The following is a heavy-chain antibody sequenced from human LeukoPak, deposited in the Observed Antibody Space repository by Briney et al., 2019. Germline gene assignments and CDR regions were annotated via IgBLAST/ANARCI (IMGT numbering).Heavy chain of an antibody. D-gene: IGHD2-2*01. J-gene: IGHJ4*02. V-gene: IGHV3-23*01. CDR2: ISGSGGST. CDR3: ASPFNQYQLLSADY. CDR1: GFTFSSYA. Sequence: PGGSLRLSCAASGFTFSSYAMSWVRQAPGKGLEGVSAISGSGGSTYYADSVKGRFTISRDNSKNTLYLQMNSLRAEDTAVYYCASPFNQYQLLSADYWGQGTLVTVSS.